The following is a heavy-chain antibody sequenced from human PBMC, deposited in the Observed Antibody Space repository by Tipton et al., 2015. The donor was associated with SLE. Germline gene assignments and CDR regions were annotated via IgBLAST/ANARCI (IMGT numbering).Heavy chain of an antibody. Sequence: TLSLTCTVSGVSVSSGGYYWNWIRPHPGKGLEWIGCIHSRGSTYYTPSLKSRLTMSVDTSNSQFSLQLGSVTAADTALYYCVSSGYPLGSFDVWGQGTMVTVS. CDR1: GVSVSSGGYY. V-gene: IGHV4-31*03. J-gene: IGHJ3*01. D-gene: IGHD3-9*01. CDR2: IHSRGST. CDR3: VSSGYPLGSFDV.